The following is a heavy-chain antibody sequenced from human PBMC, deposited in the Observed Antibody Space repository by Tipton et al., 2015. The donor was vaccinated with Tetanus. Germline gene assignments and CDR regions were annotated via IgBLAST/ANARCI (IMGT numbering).Heavy chain of an antibody. CDR1: GGSISSYY. D-gene: IGHD3-16*01. V-gene: IGHV4-59*01. J-gene: IGHJ3*02. Sequence: TLSLTCTLSGGSISSYYWSWVRQPPGKGLEGLGYGFYSGRTDLNPSLKSRVTISLDTSNNLFSLKLTSVTTADTAVYYCARSGGRRYAFDSWGQGTMVTLSS. CDR3: ARSGGRRYAFDS. CDR2: GFYSGRT.